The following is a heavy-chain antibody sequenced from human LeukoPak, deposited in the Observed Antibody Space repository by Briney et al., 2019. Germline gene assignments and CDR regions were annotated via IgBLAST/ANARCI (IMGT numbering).Heavy chain of an antibody. V-gene: IGHV3-30*03. Sequence: GRSLRLSCAASGFTFSSYGMHWVRQAPGKGLEWVAVISYDGSNKYYADSVKGRFTISRDNSKNTLYLQMNSLRVEDTAVYYCARVFHLIDHWGQGTLVTVSS. CDR1: GFTFSSYG. J-gene: IGHJ4*02. CDR2: ISYDGSNK. CDR3: ARVFHLIDH.